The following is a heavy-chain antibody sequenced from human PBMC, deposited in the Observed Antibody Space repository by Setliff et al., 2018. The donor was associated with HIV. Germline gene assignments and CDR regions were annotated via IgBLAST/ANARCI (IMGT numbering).Heavy chain of an antibody. J-gene: IGHJ3*02. CDR2: IYSSGST. Sequence: PSETLSLTCSVSGGSIGGYSWTWIRQPPGKGLEWIGYIYSSGSTHQNPSLKSRVTMSVDTSKNQFSLKLSSVTAADTAVYYCARSEDYYDSSGDAFEIWGQGTMVTVSS. D-gene: IGHD3-22*01. CDR1: GGSIGGYS. V-gene: IGHV4-4*09. CDR3: ARSEDYYDSSGDAFEI.